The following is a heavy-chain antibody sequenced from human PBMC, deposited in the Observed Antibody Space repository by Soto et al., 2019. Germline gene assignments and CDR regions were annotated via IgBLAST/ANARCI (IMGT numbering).Heavy chain of an antibody. V-gene: IGHV3-73*02. CDR3: TRWGGDPPTLDY. CDR2: IKSKADSYAT. CDR1: GLTFSGSN. J-gene: IGHJ4*02. Sequence: EVQLVESGGGLVQPGGSLKLSCATSGLTFSGSNMHWVRQASGKGLEWVGRIKSKADSYATAYAASVKGRFIVSRDDSESTAYLQMNSLKTEDTAVYYCTRWGGDPPTLDYWGQGTLVTVSS. D-gene: IGHD4-17*01.